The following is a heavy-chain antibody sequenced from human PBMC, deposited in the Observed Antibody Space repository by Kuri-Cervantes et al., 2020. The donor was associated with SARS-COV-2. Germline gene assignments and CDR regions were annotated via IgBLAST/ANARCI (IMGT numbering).Heavy chain of an antibody. CDR3: GKVSWLQLWHRYSDS. Sequence: GSLRLSCLVSGGSLSSDNHYWGWIRRPPGKGLEWIGSFYHSGNTYYNPSLKSRVTISVDTSKNQFSLKLSSATAADTAVHYCGKVSWLQLWHRYSDSWGQGTLVTVSS. V-gene: IGHV4-39*07. CDR1: GGSLSSDNHY. J-gene: IGHJ4*02. D-gene: IGHD5-24*01. CDR2: FYHSGNT.